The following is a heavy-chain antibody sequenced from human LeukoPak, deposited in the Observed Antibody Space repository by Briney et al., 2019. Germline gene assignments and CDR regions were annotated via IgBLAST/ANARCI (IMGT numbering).Heavy chain of an antibody. CDR1: EFTFSNYW. CDR3: ARGYGRYDY. D-gene: IGHD3-10*01. CDR2: VKQDGSEK. V-gene: IGHV3-7*03. Sequence: GGSLRLSCAASEFTFSNYWMRCVRQAPGKGLEWVANVKQDGSEKYYVDSMKGRSTFSRDNAKKSLYLQMNSLRAEDPAVYYCARGYGRYDYWGQGTLVTVSS. J-gene: IGHJ4*02.